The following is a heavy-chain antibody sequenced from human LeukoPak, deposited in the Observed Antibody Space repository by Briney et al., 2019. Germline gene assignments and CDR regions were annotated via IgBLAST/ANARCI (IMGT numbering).Heavy chain of an antibody. CDR2: ISYDGSNK. CDR3: ARAAYIPTTVTTSAGY. CDR1: GGTFSSYA. Sequence: SCKASGGTFSSYAMHWVRQAPGKGLEWVAVISYDGSNKYYTDSVKGRFTISRDNSKNTLYLQMNSLRAEDTAVYYCARAAYIPTTVTTSAGYWGQGTLVTVSS. D-gene: IGHD4-17*01. J-gene: IGHJ4*02. V-gene: IGHV3-30-3*01.